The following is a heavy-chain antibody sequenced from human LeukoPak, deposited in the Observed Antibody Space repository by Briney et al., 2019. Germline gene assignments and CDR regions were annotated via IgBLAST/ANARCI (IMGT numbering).Heavy chain of an antibody. J-gene: IGHJ4*02. Sequence: PGGSLRLSCAASGFTFSNYNMNWVRQAPGKGLEWISYISSSGSTIYYADSVKGRFTISGDNAKNSLYLQMNSLRAEDTAVYYCVSYDILPGWYFDYWGQGTLVTVSS. CDR1: GFTFSNYN. D-gene: IGHD3-22*01. CDR2: ISSSGSTI. CDR3: VSYDILPGWYFDY. V-gene: IGHV3-48*04.